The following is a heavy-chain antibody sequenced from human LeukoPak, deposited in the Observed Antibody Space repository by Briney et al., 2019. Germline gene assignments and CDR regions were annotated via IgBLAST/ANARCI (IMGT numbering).Heavy chain of an antibody. Sequence: PGGSLRLSCAASGFTFSNYEMNWVRQAPGKGLEWVSSISSSSSYIYYADSVKGRFTISRDNAKNSLYLQMNSLRAEDTAVYYCARDQHYYDSSGYDYWGQGTLVTVSS. CDR3: ARDQHYYDSSGYDY. V-gene: IGHV3-21*01. J-gene: IGHJ4*02. CDR1: GFTFSNYE. D-gene: IGHD3-22*01. CDR2: ISSSSSYI.